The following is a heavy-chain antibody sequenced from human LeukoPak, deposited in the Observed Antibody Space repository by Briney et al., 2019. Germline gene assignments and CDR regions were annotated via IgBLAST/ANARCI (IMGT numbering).Heavy chain of an antibody. J-gene: IGHJ6*02. V-gene: IGHV3-23*01. Sequence: GGSLRLSRAASGFTFSNYAMNWVRQTPGKGLEWVSSISDSGGTTYYADSVKGRFTVSRDNSKKTLYLQMNSLRAEDTAIYYCRVWFGESQSYGMDVWGQGTTVAVSS. D-gene: IGHD3-10*01. CDR2: ISDSGGTT. CDR1: GFTFSNYA. CDR3: RVWFGESQSYGMDV.